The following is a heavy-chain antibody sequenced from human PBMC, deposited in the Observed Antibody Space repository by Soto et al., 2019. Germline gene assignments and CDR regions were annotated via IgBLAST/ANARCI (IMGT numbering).Heavy chain of an antibody. D-gene: IGHD3-16*01. V-gene: IGHV3-15*07. CDR1: GFAFSNAW. CDR2: VKSKTDGGSA. J-gene: IGHJ4*01. Sequence: GGSLRLSCAASGFAFSNAWINWVRQAPGRGLEWVGRVKSKTDGGSADYAAPVKGRFDVSRDDSKNIVYLQMNSLKTEDAAVYYCTTDSRTIMPEVRFDSWGPGTLVTV. CDR3: TTDSRTIMPEVRFDS.